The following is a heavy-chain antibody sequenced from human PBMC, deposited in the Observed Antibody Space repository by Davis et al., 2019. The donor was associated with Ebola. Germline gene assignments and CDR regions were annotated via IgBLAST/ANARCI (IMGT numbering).Heavy chain of an antibody. Sequence: PGGSLSLSCAASGFTFGDSWMNWVRQAPAKGLQWVANIDEDGGVKSYVDSVKGRFTISRDNVKKSVYLQMSSLRAEDTAVYYCARGTLLPGTDYWGRGTLVAVSS. CDR2: IDEDGGVK. J-gene: IGHJ4*02. CDR3: ARGTLLPGTDY. D-gene: IGHD1-1*01. CDR1: GFTFGDSW. V-gene: IGHV3-7*01.